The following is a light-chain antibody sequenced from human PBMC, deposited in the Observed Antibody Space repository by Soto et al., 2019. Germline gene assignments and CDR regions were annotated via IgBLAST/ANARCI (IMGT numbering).Light chain of an antibody. CDR3: QHCDTSST. CDR1: QNIGNW. V-gene: IGKV1-5*03. J-gene: IGKJ3*01. CDR2: QAS. Sequence: DIQMTQSPSTLSASVGDRVTITGRASQNIGNWLAWYQQKPGKAPKLLIYQASSLESEVPSRFSGSGSGTEFTLTISSLQPDDFATYYCQHCDTSSTFGPGTKVDIK.